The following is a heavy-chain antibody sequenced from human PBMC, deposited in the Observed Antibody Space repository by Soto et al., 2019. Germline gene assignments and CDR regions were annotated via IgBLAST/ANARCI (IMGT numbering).Heavy chain of an antibody. D-gene: IGHD6-19*01. CDR1: GGSISSGGYY. J-gene: IGHJ4*02. V-gene: IGHV4-31*03. Sequence: PSETLSLTCTVSGGSISSGGYYWSWIRQHPGKGLEWIGYIYYSGSTYYNPSLKSRVTISVDTSKNQFSLKLSSVTAADTAVYYCARDNPSGWYAYWGQGTLVTVSS. CDR3: ARDNPSGWYAY. CDR2: IYYSGST.